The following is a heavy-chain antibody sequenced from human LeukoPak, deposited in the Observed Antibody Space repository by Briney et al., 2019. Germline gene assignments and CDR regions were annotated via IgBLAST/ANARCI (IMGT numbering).Heavy chain of an antibody. CDR3: TRAGPYGSGSRDY. V-gene: IGHV3-7*01. Sequence: GGSLRLSCVASAFTYNTYWTSLNHQAPGKWLERVANIKEDENEKHYGDSVKGRFIISRDNAKNSVYLQMNNLGAEDTALYYCTRAGPYGSGSRDYWGQGTLVTVSS. J-gene: IGHJ4*02. CDR2: IKEDENEK. D-gene: IGHD3-10*01. CDR1: AFTYNTYW.